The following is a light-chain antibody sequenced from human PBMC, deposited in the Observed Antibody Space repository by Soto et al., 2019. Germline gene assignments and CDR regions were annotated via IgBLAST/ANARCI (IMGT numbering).Light chain of an antibody. CDR1: QGITSW. CDR2: RAS. J-gene: IGKJ4*01. Sequence: DIQMTQSPSSVSASVGDRVTITCRASQGITSWLAWYQQKPGKAPKLLIYRASNLQSGVPSRFSGSGSWPDFTLTISGLQPADFATYYCQQNTTFPLTFGGGTKVEIK. V-gene: IGKV1-12*01. CDR3: QQNTTFPLT.